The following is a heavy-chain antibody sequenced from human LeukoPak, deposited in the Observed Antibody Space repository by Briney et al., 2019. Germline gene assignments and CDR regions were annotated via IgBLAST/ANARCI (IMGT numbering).Heavy chain of an antibody. CDR3: ARGGRYAYFLDY. CDR1: GFIFSDYW. D-gene: IGHD3-16*01. Sequence: GGSLRLSCAASGFIFSDYWMHWVRQGPGKGLVWVSRIKSDGSSTSYAESVKGRFTISRDNAKNTVYVHMNSLRDEDTAVYYCARGGRYAYFLDYWGQGTLVTVSS. V-gene: IGHV3-74*01. J-gene: IGHJ4*02. CDR2: IKSDGSST.